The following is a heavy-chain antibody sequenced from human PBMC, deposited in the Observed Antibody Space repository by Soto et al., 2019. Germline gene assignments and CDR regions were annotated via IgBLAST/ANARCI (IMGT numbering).Heavy chain of an antibody. J-gene: IGHJ6*03. CDR3: AKVGCSGGSCYSPSYYYMDV. CDR2: ISGSGGST. D-gene: IGHD2-15*01. V-gene: IGHV3-23*01. CDR1: GFTFSSYA. Sequence: GGSLRLSCAASGFTFSSYAMSWVRQAPGKGLEWVSAISGSGGSTYYADSVKGRFTISRDNSKNTLYLQMNSLRAEDTAVYYCAKVGCSGGSCYSPSYYYMDVWGKGTTVTVSS.